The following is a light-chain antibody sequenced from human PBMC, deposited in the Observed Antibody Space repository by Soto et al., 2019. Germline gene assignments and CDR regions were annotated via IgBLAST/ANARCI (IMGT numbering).Light chain of an antibody. CDR1: QTISSY. Sequence: DLQMTQSPSSLSASVGDRVTITCRASQTISSYLNWYQHKPGKAPKLLIYAASSLQSGVPSRFSGSGSGTDFTLTISSLQPEDFATYYCQQSNSIPLTFGQGTKVEIK. CDR2: AAS. CDR3: QQSNSIPLT. J-gene: IGKJ1*01. V-gene: IGKV1-39*01.